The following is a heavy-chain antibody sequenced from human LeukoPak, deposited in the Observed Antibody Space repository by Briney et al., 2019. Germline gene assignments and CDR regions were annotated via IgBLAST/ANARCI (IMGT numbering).Heavy chain of an antibody. D-gene: IGHD1-14*01. V-gene: IGHV4-31*03. CDR3: ARDQRIINPVSNAFDI. Sequence: SETLSLTCTVSGGSISSGGYYWSWICRHPGKGLEWIGYIYYSGSTYYNPSLKSRVTISVDTSKNQFSLKLSSVTAADTAVYYCARDQRIINPVSNAFDIWGQGTMVTVSS. J-gene: IGHJ3*02. CDR2: IYYSGST. CDR1: GGSISSGGYY.